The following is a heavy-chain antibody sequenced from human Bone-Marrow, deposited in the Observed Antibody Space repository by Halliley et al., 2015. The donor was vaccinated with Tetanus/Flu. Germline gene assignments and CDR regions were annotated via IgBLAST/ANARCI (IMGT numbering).Heavy chain of an antibody. D-gene: IGHD2-21*02. CDR3: ARLYCGGDCYHDF. V-gene: IGHV4-31*02. Sequence: IGYNYYSGPTYYTPSLKSRLSISIDTSENQFSLKLSSVTAADTAVYHCARLYCGGDCYHDFWGQGTLVTVSS. J-gene: IGHJ4*02. CDR2: NYYSGPT.